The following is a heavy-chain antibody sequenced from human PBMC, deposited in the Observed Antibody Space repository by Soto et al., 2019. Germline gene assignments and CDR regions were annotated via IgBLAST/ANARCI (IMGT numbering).Heavy chain of an antibody. CDR3: AKTRQAPVGTHFFDL. Sequence: LRLSCEGSGFTFSSFAMGWVRQAPGKGLEWLSSVSADGVSSFSADSVRGRFRVSRDNSKNTLFLQMRFLRVEDTAVYYCAKTRQAPVGTHFFDLWGQGTQVTVSS. J-gene: IGHJ4*02. V-gene: IGHV3-23*01. CDR1: GFTFSSFA. CDR2: VSADGVSS.